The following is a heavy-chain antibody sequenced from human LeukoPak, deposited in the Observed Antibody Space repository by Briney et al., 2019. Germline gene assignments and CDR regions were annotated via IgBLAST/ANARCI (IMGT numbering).Heavy chain of an antibody. CDR3: ARETTVVTPGRSDVFDI. D-gene: IGHD4-23*01. Sequence: SETLSLTCTVTGGSISSHYWNWMRQPPGKALEGIGYIYYSGSTNYNPSLKSRVTISVGTSKNQFSLQLRSVTAADTAVYYCARETTVVTPGRSDVFDIWGQGTMVTVSS. CDR2: IYYSGST. CDR1: GGSISSHY. V-gene: IGHV4-59*11. J-gene: IGHJ3*02.